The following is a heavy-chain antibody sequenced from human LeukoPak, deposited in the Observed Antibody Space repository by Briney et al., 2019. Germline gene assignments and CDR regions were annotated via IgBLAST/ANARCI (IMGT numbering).Heavy chain of an antibody. V-gene: IGHV3-23*01. CDR3: AKERVIAAVGTVGFDP. CDR2: ISGSGGST. Sequence: GGSLRLSCAASGFTFSNYPMSWVRQAPGKGLERVSAISGSGGSTYYADSVRGRFTVSRDNSKNTVYLQMSSLRADDTAVYYCAKERVIAAVGTVGFDPWGQGTLVTVSS. CDR1: GFTFSNYP. D-gene: IGHD6-13*01. J-gene: IGHJ5*02.